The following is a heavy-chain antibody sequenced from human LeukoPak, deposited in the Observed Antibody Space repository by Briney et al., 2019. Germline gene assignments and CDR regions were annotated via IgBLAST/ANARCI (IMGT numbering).Heavy chain of an antibody. V-gene: IGHV3-13*01. J-gene: IGHJ6*02. CDR1: GFTFSSYD. D-gene: IGHD1-26*01. CDR3: ARVRTGSGGYYGMDV. CDR2: VGTVGDT. Sequence: GGSLRLSCAASGFTFSSYDMHWVRQVTGKGLEWVSAVGTVGDTYYPGSVKGRFTVSRENARNSLFLQMNSLRAGDTAVYYCARVRTGSGGYYGMDVWGQGTTVTVSS.